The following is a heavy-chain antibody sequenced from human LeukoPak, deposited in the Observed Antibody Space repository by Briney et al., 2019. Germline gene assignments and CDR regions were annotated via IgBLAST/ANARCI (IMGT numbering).Heavy chain of an antibody. V-gene: IGHV3-23*01. CDR1: GFTFSSYA. J-gene: IGHJ4*02. CDR2: ISGSGGST. Sequence: GGSLRLSCAASGFTFSSYAMSWVRQAPGKGLEWVSDISGSGGSTYYADSVTGRFTISRDNSKNTLYLQMNSLRAEDTAVYYCAKHFHGYSSGPDGYYWGQGTLVTVSS. CDR3: AKHFHGYSSGPDGYY. D-gene: IGHD6-19*01.